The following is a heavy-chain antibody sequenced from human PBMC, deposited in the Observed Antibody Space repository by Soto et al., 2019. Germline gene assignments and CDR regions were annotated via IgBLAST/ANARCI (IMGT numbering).Heavy chain of an antibody. J-gene: IGHJ4*02. D-gene: IGHD3-10*02. Sequence: QVQLQESGPGLVKPSETLSLTCTVSGGSISSYYWSWIRQPPGKGLEWIGYIYYSGSTIYPPSLESRVTISVDTSKNQFSLKLTSVTAADTAVYYCASMIGDPVLTFDYWGQGTLVTVSS. CDR2: IYYSGST. CDR3: ASMIGDPVLTFDY. V-gene: IGHV4-59*01. CDR1: GGSISSYY.